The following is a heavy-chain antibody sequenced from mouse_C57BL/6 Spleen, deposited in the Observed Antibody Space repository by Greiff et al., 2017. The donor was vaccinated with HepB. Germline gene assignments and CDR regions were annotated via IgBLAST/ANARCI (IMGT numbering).Heavy chain of an antibody. Sequence: EVKLEESGPGLVKPSQSLSLTCSVTGYSITSGYYWNWIRQFPGDKLEWMGYISYDGRNNYNPTLKNRISITRDTSKNQFFLKLNSVTTEDTATYYCARGDYYNWYFDVWGTGTTVTVSS. D-gene: IGHD2-12*01. CDR3: ARGDYYNWYFDV. CDR1: GYSITSGYY. V-gene: IGHV3-6*01. J-gene: IGHJ1*03. CDR2: ISYDGRN.